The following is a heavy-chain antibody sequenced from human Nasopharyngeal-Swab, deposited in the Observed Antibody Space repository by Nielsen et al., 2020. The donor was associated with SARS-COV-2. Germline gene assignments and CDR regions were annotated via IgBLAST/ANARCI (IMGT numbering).Heavy chain of an antibody. CDR3: ARHRYSSSWSWYFDY. Sequence: GSLRLSCTVSGGSISSSSYYWGWIRQPPGKGLEWIGSIYYSGSTYYNPSLKSRVTISVDTSKNQFSLKVSSVTAADTAVYYCARHRYSSSWSWYFDYWGQGTLVTVSS. V-gene: IGHV4-39*01. CDR1: GGSISSSSYY. J-gene: IGHJ4*02. D-gene: IGHD6-13*01. CDR2: IYYSGST.